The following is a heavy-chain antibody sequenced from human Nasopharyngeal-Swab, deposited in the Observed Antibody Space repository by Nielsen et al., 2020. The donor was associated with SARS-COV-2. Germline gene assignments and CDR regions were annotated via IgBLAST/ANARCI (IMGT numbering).Heavy chain of an antibody. CDR2: LDWDDDK. CDR1: GFSLSTSGMC. D-gene: IGHD1-14*01. J-gene: IGHJ4*02. Sequence: SGPTLVKPTQTLTLTCNFSGFSLSTSGMCVSWIRQPPGKALEWLARLDWDDDKYYSTSLKTRLTISKDTSKNQVVLTMTNMDPVDTATYYCARIRVNHHYFDYWGQGTLVTVSS. V-gene: IGHV2-70*11. CDR3: ARIRVNHHYFDY.